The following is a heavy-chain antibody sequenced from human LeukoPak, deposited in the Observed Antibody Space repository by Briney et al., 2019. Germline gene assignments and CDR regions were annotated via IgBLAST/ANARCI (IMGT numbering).Heavy chain of an antibody. Sequence: GGSLRLSCAASGFPFSDHEMNWVREAPGKGVEWVSYISSSGSDKYYPDAVKGRFTISRENAKNSLFLQMNSLRAEDTAVYYCARRTSGAFAIWGQGTKVTVSS. CDR1: GFPFSDHE. V-gene: IGHV3-48*03. CDR3: ARRTSGAFAI. CDR2: ISSSGSDK. J-gene: IGHJ3*02.